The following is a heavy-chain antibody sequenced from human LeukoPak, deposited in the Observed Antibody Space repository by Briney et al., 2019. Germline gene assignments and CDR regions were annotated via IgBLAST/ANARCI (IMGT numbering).Heavy chain of an antibody. CDR3: ARDSGFFGGAFDI. V-gene: IGHV3-21*01. CDR2: ISSGSSFV. CDR1: GFTFSSYS. D-gene: IGHD3-9*01. J-gene: IGHJ3*02. Sequence: PGGSLRLSCAASGFTFSSYSMNWVRQAPGRGLEWVSSISSGSSFVYYADSVKGRFTISRDNGKNSLYLQMNSLRAEDTAVYYCARDSGFFGGAFDIWSQGTMVTVSS.